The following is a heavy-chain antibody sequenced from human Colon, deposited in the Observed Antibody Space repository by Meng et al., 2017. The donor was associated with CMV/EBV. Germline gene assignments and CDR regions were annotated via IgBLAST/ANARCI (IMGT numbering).Heavy chain of an antibody. CDR2: IYPQDGGT. CDR3: VRESWYFDF. D-gene: IGHD6-13*01. Sequence: QVPLVQPGTGVKKPGAPVKVSWQTPGYTFTANHLHWVRQAPGQGLEWMGWIYPQDGGTYFAQKFQDRVTLTRDTSITTAYMELSGLTSDDTAIYYCVRESWYFDFWGEGTLVTVSS. V-gene: IGHV1-2*02. J-gene: IGHJ4*02. CDR1: GYTFTANH.